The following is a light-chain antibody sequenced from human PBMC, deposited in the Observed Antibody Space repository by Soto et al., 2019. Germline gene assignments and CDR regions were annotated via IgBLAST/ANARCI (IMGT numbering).Light chain of an antibody. J-gene: IGKJ4*01. CDR2: AAS. Sequence: EIGMTQSPATLSVSPGETATLSCRASQSVGSAVAWYQHKPGQAPRLLIVAASIRAPGVPGRFSGGGSGTEFTFTISSLQSEDFAVYYCQQYRNWPPLTFGGGTTVEIK. CDR3: QQYRNWPPLT. CDR1: QSVGSA. V-gene: IGKV3-15*01.